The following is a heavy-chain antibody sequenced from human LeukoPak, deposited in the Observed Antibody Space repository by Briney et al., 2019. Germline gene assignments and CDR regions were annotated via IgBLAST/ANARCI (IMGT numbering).Heavy chain of an antibody. CDR2: IQYDGSDT. CDR1: GFTFSSYG. CDR3: AKPDV. V-gene: IGHV3-30*02. Sequence: PGGSLRLSCAASGFTFSSYGMHWVRQAPGKGLEWVAFIQYDGSDTYYADSVKGRFTISRDNSKNTLYLQINSLRAEDTAVYYCAKPDVWGKGTTVTVSS. J-gene: IGHJ6*04.